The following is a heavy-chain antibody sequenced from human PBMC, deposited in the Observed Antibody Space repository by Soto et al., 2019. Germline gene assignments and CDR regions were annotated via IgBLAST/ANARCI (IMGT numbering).Heavy chain of an antibody. CDR1: GGSVGSGNSYY. Sequence: SETLSLTCTVSGGSVGSGNSYYWSWIRQPPGKGLEWIGYMYYSGSTNYNPSLKSRVTISVDSSKNQFSLKLNSVTAADTAMYYCARARAVAGTGWFDPWGQGTLVTVSS. D-gene: IGHD6-19*01. J-gene: IGHJ5*02. CDR3: ARARAVAGTGWFDP. V-gene: IGHV4-61*01. CDR2: MYYSGST.